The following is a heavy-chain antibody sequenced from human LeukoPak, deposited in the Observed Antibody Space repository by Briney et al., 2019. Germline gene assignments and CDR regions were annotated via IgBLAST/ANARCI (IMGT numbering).Heavy chain of an antibody. CDR2: IYHSGST. CDR3: ARVSELLGDAFDI. J-gene: IGHJ3*02. D-gene: IGHD2-15*01. CDR1: GVSISSGGYS. Sequence: SETLSLTCAVSGVSISSGGYSWSWIRQPPGKGLEWIGYIYHSGSTYYNPSLKSRVTISVDRSKNQFSLKLSPVTAADTAVYYCARVSELLGDAFDIWGQGTMVTVSS. V-gene: IGHV4-30-2*01.